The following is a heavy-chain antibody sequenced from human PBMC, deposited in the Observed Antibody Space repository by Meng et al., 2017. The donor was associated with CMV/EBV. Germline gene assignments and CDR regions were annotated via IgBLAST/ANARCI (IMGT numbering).Heavy chain of an antibody. CDR3: ARGREYYDFWSGYLIRWFDP. CDR1: GGSISSSNW. V-gene: IGHV4-4*02. CDR2: IYHSGST. D-gene: IGHD3-3*01. Sequence: SETLSLTCAVSGGSISSSNWWSWVRQPPGKGLEWIGEIYHSGSTNYNPSLKSRVTISVDKSKNQFSLKLSSVTAADRAMYYCARGREYYDFWSGYLIRWFDPWGQGTLVTVSS. J-gene: IGHJ5*02.